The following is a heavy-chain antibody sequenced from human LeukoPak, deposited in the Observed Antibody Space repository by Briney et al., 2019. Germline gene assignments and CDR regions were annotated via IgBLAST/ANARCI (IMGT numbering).Heavy chain of an antibody. CDR2: INPSGGST. CDR3: ARGPSLVVITGWFDP. V-gene: IGHV1-46*01. D-gene: IGHD3-22*01. J-gene: IGHJ5*02. Sequence: ASVKVSCKASGYTFTSYYMHWVRQAPGQGPEWMGIINPSGGSTSYAQKFQGRVTMTRDMSTSTVYMELSSLRSEDTAVYYCARGPSLVVITGWFDPWGQGTLVTVSS. CDR1: GYTFTSYY.